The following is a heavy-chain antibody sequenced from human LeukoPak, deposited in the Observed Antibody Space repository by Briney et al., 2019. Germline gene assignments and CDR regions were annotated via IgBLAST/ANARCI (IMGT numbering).Heavy chain of an antibody. CDR1: GLIFTNYF. Sequence: PGGSLRHSCAASGLIFTNYFMSWVRQAPGKGLEWVASIKHGGSEKYYVDSVRGRFTISRDNTMNSLYLQMSSLRAEDTAVYYCATDRGWRTSGYYLYYFEYWGQGTLVTYSS. V-gene: IGHV3-7*01. D-gene: IGHD3-3*01. CDR3: ATDRGWRTSGYYLYYFEY. J-gene: IGHJ4*02. CDR2: IKHGGSEK.